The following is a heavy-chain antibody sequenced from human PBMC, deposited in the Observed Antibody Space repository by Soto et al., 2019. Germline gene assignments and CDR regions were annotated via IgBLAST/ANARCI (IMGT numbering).Heavy chain of an antibody. D-gene: IGHD2-2*01. CDR1: GGTFSSCA. J-gene: IGHJ5*02. CDR2: IIPIFGTA. Sequence: GASVKVSCKASGGTFSSCAISCVRQAPGQGLEWMGGIIPIFGTANYAQKFQGRVTITADKSTSTAYMELSSLRSEDTAVYYRARDAIVIVPAAISRNWFDPWGQGTLVTVSS. V-gene: IGHV1-69*06. CDR3: ARDAIVIVPAAISRNWFDP.